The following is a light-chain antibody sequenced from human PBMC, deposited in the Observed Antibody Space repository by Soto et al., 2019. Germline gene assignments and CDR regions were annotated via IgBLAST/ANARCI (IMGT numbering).Light chain of an antibody. CDR2: EVS. CDR1: SSDVGGYKY. CDR3: SSYTSSSTYV. J-gene: IGLJ1*01. V-gene: IGLV2-14*01. Sequence: QSALTQPASVSGSPGQSITISCTGTSSDVGGYKYVSRYQQHPGKAPKLMIFEVSNRPSGVSNRFSGSKSGHTASLPISGLQAEDEGDYYCSSYTSSSTYVFGPGTKVTVL.